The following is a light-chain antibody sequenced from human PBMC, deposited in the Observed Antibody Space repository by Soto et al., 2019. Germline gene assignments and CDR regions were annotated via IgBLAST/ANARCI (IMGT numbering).Light chain of an antibody. J-gene: IGKJ1*01. Sequence: EIVMTQSPATLSVSPGERATLSCRASQSVSSDLAWYHQKPGQAPRLLIYGASTRATGIPARFSGSGSGTEFTLTISSLQSEDCAVYYCQQYNNWPGTFGQGTKVDIK. CDR1: QSVSSD. CDR2: GAS. CDR3: QQYNNWPGT. V-gene: IGKV3-15*01.